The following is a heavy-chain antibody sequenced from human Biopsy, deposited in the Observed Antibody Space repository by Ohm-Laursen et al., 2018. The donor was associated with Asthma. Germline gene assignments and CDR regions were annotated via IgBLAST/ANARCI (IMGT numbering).Heavy chain of an antibody. CDR3: ASRGGDFWSGYYMDY. CDR1: GFSFGSFG. Sequence: SLRLSCAASGFSFGSFGMYWVRQVPGKGPEWVALISFDGRYEYYADSVKGRFTISRDNPMKRLYLQMSSLTAEDTAVYYCASRGGDFWSGYYMDYWGQGTLVTVSS. D-gene: IGHD3-3*01. CDR2: ISFDGRYE. V-gene: IGHV3-30*03. J-gene: IGHJ4*02.